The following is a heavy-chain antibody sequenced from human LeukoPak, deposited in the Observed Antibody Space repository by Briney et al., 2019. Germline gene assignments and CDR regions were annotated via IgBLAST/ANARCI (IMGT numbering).Heavy chain of an antibody. V-gene: IGHV4-39*01. CDR2: IFYSGST. CDR1: SGSIRNSNYF. Sequence: SETLSLTCSVSSGSIRNSNYFWGWIRQPPGKGLEWIGSIFYSGSTDYNPSLKSRVTISVDTSKNQFSLKLSSVTAADTAVYYCARLRLRFGVDPWGQGTLVTVSS. D-gene: IGHD5-12*01. J-gene: IGHJ5*02. CDR3: ARLRLRFGVDP.